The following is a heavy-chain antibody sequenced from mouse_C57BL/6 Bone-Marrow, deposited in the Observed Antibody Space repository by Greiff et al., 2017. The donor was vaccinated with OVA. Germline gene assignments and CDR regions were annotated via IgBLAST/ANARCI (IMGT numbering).Heavy chain of an antibody. D-gene: IGHD1-1*01. CDR3: ARDITTVPYYAMDY. V-gene: IGHV1-9*01. CDR2: ILPGSGST. J-gene: IGHJ4*01. Sequence: QVQLKESGAELMKPGASVKLSCKATGYTFTGYWIGEILPGSGSTNYNEKFKGKATFTADTSSNTAYMQLSSLTTEDSAIYYCARDITTVPYYAMDYWGQGTSVTVSS. CDR1: GYTFTGYW.